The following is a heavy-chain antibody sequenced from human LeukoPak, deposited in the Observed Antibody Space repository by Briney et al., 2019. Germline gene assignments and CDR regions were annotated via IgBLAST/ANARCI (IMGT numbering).Heavy chain of an antibody. D-gene: IGHD2-2*01. Sequence: GASVKVSCKASGYTFTGYYMHWVRQAPGQGLEWMGRINPNSGGTNYAKKFQCRVTRTRDSSIRTAYMELSRLRSDDTAVYYCARDHPDIVVVPAAMGFWGQGTLVTVSS. V-gene: IGHV1-2*06. CDR3: ARDHPDIVVVPAAMGF. CDR2: INPNSGGT. CDR1: GYTFTGYY. J-gene: IGHJ4*02.